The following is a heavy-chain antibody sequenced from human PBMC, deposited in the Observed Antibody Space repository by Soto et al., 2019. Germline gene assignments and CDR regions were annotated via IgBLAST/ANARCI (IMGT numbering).Heavy chain of an antibody. V-gene: IGHV5-51*01. J-gene: IGHJ4*02. Sequence: GESLKISCKGSGYSFTSYWIGWVRQMPGKGLEWMGIIYPGDSDTRYSPSFQGQVTISADKSISTAYLQWSSLKASDTAMYYCARQSEDYYDSSGYYYGWTDYWGQGTLVTVSS. CDR1: GYSFTSYW. CDR3: ARQSEDYYDSSGYYYGWTDY. D-gene: IGHD3-22*01. CDR2: IYPGDSDT.